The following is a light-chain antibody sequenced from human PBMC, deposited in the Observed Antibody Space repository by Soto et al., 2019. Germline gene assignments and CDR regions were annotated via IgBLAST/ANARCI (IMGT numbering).Light chain of an antibody. V-gene: IGLV2-14*03. CDR2: DVS. CDR3: SSYTSSSTLV. CDR1: SSDVGGYNF. J-gene: IGLJ2*01. Sequence: QSALTQPASVSASPGQSITISCTGTSSDVGGYNFVSWYQQHTGEAPKLMIYDVSNRPSGVSYRFSGSKSGNTASLTISGLQAEDEADYYCSSYTSSSTLVFGGGTKLTDL.